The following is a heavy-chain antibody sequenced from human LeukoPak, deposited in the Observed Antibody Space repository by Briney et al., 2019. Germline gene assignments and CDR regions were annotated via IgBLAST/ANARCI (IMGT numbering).Heavy chain of an antibody. J-gene: IGHJ5*02. D-gene: IGHD4-17*01. Sequence: SETLSLTCTVSGGSISSGGYYWSWIRQHPGEGLEWIGYIYYSGSTYYNPSLKSRVTISVDTSKNQFSLKLSSVTAADTAVYYCARDRPPDYGDYVHWFDPWGQGTLVTVSS. CDR2: IYYSGST. CDR1: GGSISSGGYY. CDR3: ARDRPPDYGDYVHWFDP. V-gene: IGHV4-31*03.